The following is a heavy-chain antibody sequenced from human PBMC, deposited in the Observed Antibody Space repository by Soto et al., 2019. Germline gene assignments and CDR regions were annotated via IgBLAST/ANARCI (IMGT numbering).Heavy chain of an antibody. V-gene: IGHV3-23*01. J-gene: IGHJ4*02. CDR1: VFSFSSYA. CDR2: ISGTGGST. CDR3: AKGGRGSSSWYEGY. D-gene: IGHD6-13*01. Sequence: EVQLLESGGGLVQPGGSLRLSCAASVFSFSSYAMSWVRQAPGKGLEWVSAISGTGGSTSYADSVKGRFTISRDNSKNTLYLQMNSLRVEDTAVYYCAKGGRGSSSWYEGYWGQGTLVTVSS.